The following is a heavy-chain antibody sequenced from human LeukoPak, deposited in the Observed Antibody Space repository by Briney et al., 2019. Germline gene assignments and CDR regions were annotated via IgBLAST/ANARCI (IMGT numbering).Heavy chain of an antibody. D-gene: IGHD3-22*01. CDR3: AKSTTKAHYYDSSGYPY. CDR1: GFTFSSYA. J-gene: IGHJ4*02. Sequence: PGGSLRLSCTASGFTFSSYAMNWVRQAPGKGLEWVSGISDSGGSTYYADSVKGRFTISRDNSKNTLYLQMNSLRAEDTAVYYCAKSTTKAHYYDSSGYPYWGQGTLVTVSS. CDR2: ISDSGGST. V-gene: IGHV3-23*01.